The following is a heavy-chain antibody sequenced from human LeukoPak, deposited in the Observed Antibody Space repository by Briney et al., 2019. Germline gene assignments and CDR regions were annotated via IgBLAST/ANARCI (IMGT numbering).Heavy chain of an antibody. J-gene: IGHJ4*02. D-gene: IGHD3-10*01. Sequence: PSETLSLTCTVSGGSISSSSYYWGWIRQPPGKGLEWIGSIYYSGSTYYNPSLKSRVTISVDTSKNQFSLKLSSVTAADTAVYYCARGPWRSHYYGSGSYYNSFDYWGQGTLVTVSS. CDR3: ARGPWRSHYYGSGSYYNSFDY. CDR1: GGSISSSSYY. V-gene: IGHV4-39*01. CDR2: IYYSGST.